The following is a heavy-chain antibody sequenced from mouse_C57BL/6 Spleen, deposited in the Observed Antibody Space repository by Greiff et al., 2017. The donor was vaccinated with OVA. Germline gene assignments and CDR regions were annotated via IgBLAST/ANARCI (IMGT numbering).Heavy chain of an antibody. D-gene: IGHD4-1*01. CDR3: ARLLGPYYFDY. CDR2: ISSGSSTI. Sequence: EVKLVESGGGLVKPGGSLKLSCAASGFTFSDYGMHWVRQAPEKGLEWVAYISSGSSTIYYADTVKGRFTISRDNAKNTLFLQMTSLRSEDTAMYYCARLLGPYYFDYWGQGTTLTVSS. J-gene: IGHJ2*01. V-gene: IGHV5-17*01. CDR1: GFTFSDYG.